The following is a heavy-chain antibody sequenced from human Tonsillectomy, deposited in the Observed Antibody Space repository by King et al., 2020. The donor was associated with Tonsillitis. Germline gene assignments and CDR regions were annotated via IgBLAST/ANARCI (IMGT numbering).Heavy chain of an antibody. V-gene: IGHV3-21*01. Sequence: DVQLVESGGGLVKPGGSLRLSCVASGFTFTRYNMNWVRQAPGKGLEWVSSISSSGTNMNYAVSVKGRFTFSRDNAKDSVYLQMSSLRVDDTAVYYCAREDSGQSFDFWGQGTLVTVSS. J-gene: IGHJ4*02. CDR3: AREDSGQSFDF. D-gene: IGHD1-14*01. CDR2: ISSSGTNM. CDR1: GFTFTRYN.